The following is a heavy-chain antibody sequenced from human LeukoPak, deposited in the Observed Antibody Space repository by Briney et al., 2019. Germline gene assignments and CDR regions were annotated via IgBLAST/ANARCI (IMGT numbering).Heavy chain of an antibody. CDR1: GFTFSSYA. D-gene: IGHD2-15*01. Sequence: GGSLRLSCAASGFTFSSYAMHWVRQAPGKGLEWVSAISNNGGYTYYADSVQGRLTISRDNSKSTLCLQMNSLRAEDTAVYYCAKQLGYCSDGSCYFPYWGQGTLVTVSS. J-gene: IGHJ4*02. CDR3: AKQLGYCSDGSCYFPY. V-gene: IGHV3-23*01. CDR2: ISNNGGYT.